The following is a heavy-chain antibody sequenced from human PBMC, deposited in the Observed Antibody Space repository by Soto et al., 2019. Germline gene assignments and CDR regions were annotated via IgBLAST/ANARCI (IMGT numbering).Heavy chain of an antibody. J-gene: IGHJ4*02. V-gene: IGHV4-30-4*01. CDR3: AREGGESSDGLYYFDS. CDR2: IYYSGNT. Sequence: SETLSFTCTVSGGSTSSDNYWSWIRQPPGKGLEWIGHIYYSGNTDYNPSLKSRLAISIDTSKNQFSLKLSSVTAADTAVYFCAREGGESSDGLYYFDSWGQGSLVTVSS. D-gene: IGHD3-16*01. CDR1: GGSTSSDNY.